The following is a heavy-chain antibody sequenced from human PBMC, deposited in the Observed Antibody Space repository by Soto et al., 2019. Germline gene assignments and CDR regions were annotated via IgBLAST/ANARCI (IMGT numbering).Heavy chain of an antibody. Sequence: SVKVSCKASGGTFSSYAISWVRQAPGQGLEWMGGIIPIFGTANYAQKFQGRVTITADESTSTAYMELSSLRSEDTAVYYCARGGDGYNYEFYYYYGMDVWGQGTTVTVSS. CDR1: GGTFSSYA. CDR2: IIPIFGTA. J-gene: IGHJ6*02. D-gene: IGHD5-12*01. V-gene: IGHV1-69*13. CDR3: ARGGDGYNYEFYYYYGMDV.